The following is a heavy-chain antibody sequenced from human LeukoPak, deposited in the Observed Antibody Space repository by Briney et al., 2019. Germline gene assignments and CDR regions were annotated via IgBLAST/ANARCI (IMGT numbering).Heavy chain of an antibody. CDR2: IRYDGSNK. CDR1: GFTFSSYG. Sequence: PGGSLRLSCAASGFTFSSYGMHWVRQAPGKGLEWVAFIRYDGSNKYYADSVKGRFTISRDNSKNTLYLQMNSLRAEDTAVYYCAKGPPYYIVVVPEYFQHWGQGTLVTVSS. D-gene: IGHD2-2*01. CDR3: AKGPPYYIVVVPEYFQH. J-gene: IGHJ1*01. V-gene: IGHV3-30*02.